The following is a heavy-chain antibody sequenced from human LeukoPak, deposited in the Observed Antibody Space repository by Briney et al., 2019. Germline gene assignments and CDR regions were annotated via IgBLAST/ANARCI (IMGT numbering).Heavy chain of an antibody. CDR2: ISSSGDTI. CDR1: GFTFSDYY. J-gene: IGHJ4*02. V-gene: IGHV3-11*01. CDR3: TRDPDD. Sequence: GGSLRLSCAASGFTFSDYYMNWIRQAPGKGLEWVSYISSSGDTIYYADSVKGRFTISRDNAKNSLYLQMNSLRAEDTAVYYCTRDPDDWGQGTLVTVSP.